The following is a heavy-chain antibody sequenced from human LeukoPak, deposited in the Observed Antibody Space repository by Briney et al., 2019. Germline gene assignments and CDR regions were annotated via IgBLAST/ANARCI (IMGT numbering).Heavy chain of an antibody. CDR1: GGSISSYY. CDR2: INHSGST. CDR3: ARSYYYDSSGYSFYYYYGMDV. J-gene: IGHJ6*02. V-gene: IGHV4-34*01. D-gene: IGHD3-22*01. Sequence: SETLSLTCTVSGGSISSYYWSWIRQPPGKGLEWIGEINHSGSTNYNPSLKSRVTISVDTSKNQFSLKLSSVTAADTAVYYCARSYYYDSSGYSFYYYYGMDVWGQGTTVTVSS.